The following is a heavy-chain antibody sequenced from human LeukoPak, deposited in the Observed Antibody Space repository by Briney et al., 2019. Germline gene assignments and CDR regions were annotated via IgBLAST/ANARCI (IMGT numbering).Heavy chain of an antibody. V-gene: IGHV3-7*01. CDR3: ARDQEGNYYDSSGYYYINWFDP. J-gene: IGHJ5*02. CDR2: IKQDGSEK. D-gene: IGHD3-22*01. CDR1: GLTFSRYW. Sequence: GGSLRLSCAASGLTFSRYWVSWVRQAPGKGLEWVANIKQDGSEKYYVDSVKGRFTISRDNAKNSLYLQMNSLRAEDTAVYYCARDQEGNYYDSSGYYYINWFDPWGQGTLVTVSS.